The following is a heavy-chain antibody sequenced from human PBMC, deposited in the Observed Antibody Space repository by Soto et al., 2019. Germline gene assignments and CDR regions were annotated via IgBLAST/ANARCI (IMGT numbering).Heavy chain of an antibody. CDR2: ISAYNGNT. J-gene: IGHJ5*02. Sequence: GASVKVSCKASGYTFTSYGISWVRQAPGQGLEWMGWISAYNGNTNYAQKLQGRVTMTTDTSTSTAYMELRSLRSDDTAVYYCARARIITIFGVVESRRGWFDPWGQGTLVTVSS. CDR3: ARARIITIFGVVESRRGWFDP. D-gene: IGHD3-3*01. V-gene: IGHV1-18*01. CDR1: GYTFTSYG.